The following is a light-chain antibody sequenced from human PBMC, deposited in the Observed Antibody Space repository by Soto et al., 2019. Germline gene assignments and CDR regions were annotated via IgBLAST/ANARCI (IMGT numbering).Light chain of an antibody. CDR2: GAF. V-gene: IGKV3-20*01. Sequence: EIVLTQSPGTLSLSPGERATLSCRASQSIIGSYLAWYQQKPDQAPRLLIYGAFNRATGIPDRFSGSGSGTDFTLTISRLEPEDFALYYCQQYGSSPRTFGQGTKVEIK. CDR3: QQYGSSPRT. CDR1: QSIIGSY. J-gene: IGKJ1*01.